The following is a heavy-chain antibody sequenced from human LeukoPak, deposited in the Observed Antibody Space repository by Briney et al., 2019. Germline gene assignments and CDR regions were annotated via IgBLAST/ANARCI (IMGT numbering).Heavy chain of an antibody. CDR2: ISSDGGIT. D-gene: IGHD6-13*01. Sequence: GGSLRLSCAASGFTFSNFPMHWVRQAPGKGLEWVAAISSDGGITYYADSVKGRFSISRDNSKYTLYVEMNGLRAEDTAVYYCARDFIAAGRNYWGQGTLVTVSS. CDR1: GFTFSNFP. V-gene: IGHV3-30*04. CDR3: ARDFIAAGRNY. J-gene: IGHJ4*02.